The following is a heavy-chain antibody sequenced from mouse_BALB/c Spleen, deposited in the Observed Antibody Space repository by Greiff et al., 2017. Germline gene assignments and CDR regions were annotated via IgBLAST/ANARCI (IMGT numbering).Heavy chain of an antibody. CDR2: IWAGGST. V-gene: IGHV2-9*02. J-gene: IGHJ4*01. D-gene: IGHD2-10*01. Sequence: QVQLQQSGPGLVAPSQSLSITCTVSGFSLTSYGVHWVRQPPGKGLEWLGVIWAGGSTNYNSALMSSLSISKDNSKSQVFLKMNSLQTDDTAMYYCASAYYGNYDAMDYWGQGTSVTVSS. CDR1: GFSLTSYG. CDR3: ASAYYGNYDAMDY.